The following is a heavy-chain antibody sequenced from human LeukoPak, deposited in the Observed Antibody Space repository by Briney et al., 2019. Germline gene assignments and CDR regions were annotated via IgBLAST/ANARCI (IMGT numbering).Heavy chain of an antibody. Sequence: GRSLRLSCAASGFTFDDYAMHWVRQAPGKGLEWVSGISWNSGSITYADSVKGRFTISRDNAKNSLFLQMNSLRSDDTAVYYCTREGDGRVHWGQGTLVTVSS. J-gene: IGHJ4*02. CDR1: GFTFDDYA. V-gene: IGHV3-9*01. CDR2: ISWNSGSI. CDR3: TREGDGRVH. D-gene: IGHD2-21*01.